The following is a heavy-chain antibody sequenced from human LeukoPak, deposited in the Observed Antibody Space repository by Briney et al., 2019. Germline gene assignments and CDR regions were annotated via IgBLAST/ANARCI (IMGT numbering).Heavy chain of an antibody. CDR3: ARDSEYYFDY. Sequence: SVKVSCKASGGTFSSYAISWVRQAPGQGLEWMGRIIPILGIANYAQKFQGRVTITAGKSTSTAYMELSSLRSEDTAVYYCARDSEYYFDYWGQGTLVTASS. CDR2: IIPILGIA. CDR1: GGTFSSYA. V-gene: IGHV1-69*04. J-gene: IGHJ4*02.